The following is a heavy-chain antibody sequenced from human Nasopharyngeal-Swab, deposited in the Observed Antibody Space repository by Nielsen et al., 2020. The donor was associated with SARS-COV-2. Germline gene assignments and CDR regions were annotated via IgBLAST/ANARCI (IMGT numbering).Heavy chain of an antibody. J-gene: IGHJ2*01. V-gene: IGHV3-30-3*01. Sequence: GGSLRLSCAASGFTFSSYAMHWVRQAPGKGLEWVAVISYDGSNKYYADSVKGRFTISRENSKNTLYLQMNSLRAEDTAVYYCASAYGGSYWYFDLWGRGTLVTVSS. CDR3: ASAYGGSYWYFDL. CDR2: ISYDGSNK. D-gene: IGHD4-23*01. CDR1: GFTFSSYA.